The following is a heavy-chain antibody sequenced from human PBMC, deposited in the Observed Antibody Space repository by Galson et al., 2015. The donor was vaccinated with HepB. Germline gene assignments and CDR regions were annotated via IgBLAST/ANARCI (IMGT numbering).Heavy chain of an antibody. J-gene: IGHJ4*02. CDR1: GGTFSSYA. CDR3: ARAKGADYYDSSGYYIPFDY. CDR2: IIPIFGTA. Sequence: SVKVSCKASGGTFSSYAISWVRQAPGQGLEWMGGIIPIFGTANYAQKFQGRVTITADESTSTAYMELSSLRSEDTAVHYCARAKGADYYDSSGYYIPFDYWGQGTLVTVSS. V-gene: IGHV1-69*13. D-gene: IGHD3-22*01.